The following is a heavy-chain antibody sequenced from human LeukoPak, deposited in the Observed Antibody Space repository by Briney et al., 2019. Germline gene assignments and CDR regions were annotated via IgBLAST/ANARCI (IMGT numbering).Heavy chain of an antibody. CDR1: GFTLGSYA. CDR2: ISTSGGST. D-gene: IGHD4-17*01. J-gene: IGHJ4*02. CDR3: VKDLGYGDGLWASPFDY. Sequence: HGGSLRLSCSASGFTLGSYAMHWVRQAPGKGLEYVSAISTSGGSTYYADSVKGRFTISRDNSKNTLYLQMSSLRAEDTAVYYCVKDLGYGDGLWASPFDYWGQGTLVTVSS. V-gene: IGHV3-64D*06.